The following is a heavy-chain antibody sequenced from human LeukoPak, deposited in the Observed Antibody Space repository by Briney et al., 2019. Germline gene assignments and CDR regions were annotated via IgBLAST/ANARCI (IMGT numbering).Heavy chain of an antibody. J-gene: IGHJ4*02. CDR1: GGSIDSSSYY. V-gene: IGHV4-39*01. D-gene: IGHD4/OR15-4a*01. CDR3: SSSDYVYYFDY. Sequence: SETLSLTCTVSGGSIDSSSYYWGWIRQPPGKGLEWIGSIYYSGSTYYNPSLKSRVTISVDTSKNQFALKLSSVTAADTAVYYCSSSDYVYYFDYWGQGTLVTVSS. CDR2: IYYSGST.